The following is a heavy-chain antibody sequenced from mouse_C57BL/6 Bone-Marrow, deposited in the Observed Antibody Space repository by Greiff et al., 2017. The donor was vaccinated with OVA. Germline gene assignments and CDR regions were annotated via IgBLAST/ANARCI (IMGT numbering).Heavy chain of an antibody. J-gene: IGHJ1*03. Sequence: VKLQESGAELVKPGASVKMSCKASGYTFTTYPIEWMKQNHGKSLEWIGNFHPYNDDTKYNEKFKGKATLTVEKSSSTVYLELSRLTSDDSAVYYCARGEDYYGSSKGYFDVWGTGTTVTVSS. D-gene: IGHD1-1*01. CDR3: ARGEDYYGSSKGYFDV. V-gene: IGHV1-47*01. CDR2: FHPYNDDT. CDR1: GYTFTTYP.